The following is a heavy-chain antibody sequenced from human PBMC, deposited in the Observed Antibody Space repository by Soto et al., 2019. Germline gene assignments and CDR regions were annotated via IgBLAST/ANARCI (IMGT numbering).Heavy chain of an antibody. Sequence: EVQLVESGGGLVKPGGSLRLSCAASGFTFSRYNMNWVRQAPGKGLEWVSSISTGSSYIFYADSVQGRFTISRDNAKNSRYLKMISLRAEDTAVYFCARGDRGSPSFSDYWGQGTLVTVSS. J-gene: IGHJ4*02. CDR3: ARGDRGSPSFSDY. CDR1: GFTFSRYN. CDR2: ISTGSSYI. D-gene: IGHD3-10*01. V-gene: IGHV3-21*02.